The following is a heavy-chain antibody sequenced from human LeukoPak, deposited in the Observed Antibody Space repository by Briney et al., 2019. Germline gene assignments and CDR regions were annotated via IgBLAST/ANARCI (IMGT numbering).Heavy chain of an antibody. J-gene: IGHJ4*02. CDR2: IYYSGST. Sequence: SETLSLTCAVYGGSFSGYYWSWIRQPPGKVLEWIGSIYYSGSTYYNPSLKSRVTISVDTSKNQFSLKLSSVTAADTAVYYCARPHEEWGQGTLVTVSS. CDR3: ARPHEE. CDR1: GGSFSGYY. V-gene: IGHV4-34*01.